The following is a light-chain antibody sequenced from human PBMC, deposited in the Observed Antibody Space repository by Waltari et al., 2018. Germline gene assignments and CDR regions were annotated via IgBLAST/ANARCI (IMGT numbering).Light chain of an antibody. J-gene: IGKJ1*01. CDR2: AAS. CDR3: QQSYSIPPWT. Sequence: DIQMTQSPSSLSASVGDRVTITCRASQSISSYLNWYQQKPGKAPKLLIYAASSLQSGVPSRFSGSGSGTDFTLTISSVQPEDFATYYCQQSYSIPPWTFGQGTKVDIK. V-gene: IGKV1-39*01. CDR1: QSISSY.